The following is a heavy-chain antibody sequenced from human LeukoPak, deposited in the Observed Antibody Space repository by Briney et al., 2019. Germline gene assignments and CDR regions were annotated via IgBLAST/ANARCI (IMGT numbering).Heavy chain of an antibody. J-gene: IGHJ6*04. Sequence: SVKVSSKASGGTFSSYAISWVRQAPGQGLEWMGGIIPIFGTANYAQKFQGRVTITADESTSTAYMELSSLRSEDTAVYYCARALTGGTYYDILTGYYPYYYYYGMDVWGKGTTVTVSS. CDR3: ARALTGGTYYDILTGYYPYYYYYGMDV. CDR1: GGTFSSYA. V-gene: IGHV1-69*01. D-gene: IGHD3-9*01. CDR2: IIPIFGTA.